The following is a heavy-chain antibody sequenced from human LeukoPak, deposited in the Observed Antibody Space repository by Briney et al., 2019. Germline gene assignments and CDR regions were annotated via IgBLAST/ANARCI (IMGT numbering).Heavy chain of an antibody. D-gene: IGHD2-2*01. CDR1: HYTFNRYV. V-gene: IGHV1-18*01. J-gene: IGHJ2*01. CDR2: ISAYNGNT. Sequence: GASVKVSCKASHYTFNRYVFTWVRQAPGQGLEWMGWISAYNGNTNYAQNLQGRVTMTTDTSTSTTYMELRSLRSDDTAVYYCARGAGCSSTSCYSIDLWGRGTLVTVSS. CDR3: ARGAGCSSTSCYSIDL.